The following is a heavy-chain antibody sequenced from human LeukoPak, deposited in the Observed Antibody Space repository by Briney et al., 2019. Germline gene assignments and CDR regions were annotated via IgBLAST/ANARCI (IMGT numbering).Heavy chain of an antibody. CDR3: ARAGYNSGWYEY. Sequence: PGGSLRLSRAASGFTFSIYGMHWVRQAPGKGLEFVAGIWEDGTNIHYADSVMGRFTISRDNSKNTLYLQMNSLSAEDTAVYFCARAGYNSGWYEYWGQGTLVTVSS. D-gene: IGHD6-19*01. CDR1: GFTFSIYG. CDR2: IWEDGTNI. V-gene: IGHV3-33*01. J-gene: IGHJ4*02.